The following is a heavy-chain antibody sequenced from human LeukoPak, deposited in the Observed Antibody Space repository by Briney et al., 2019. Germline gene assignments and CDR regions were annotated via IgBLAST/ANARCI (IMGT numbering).Heavy chain of an antibody. CDR1: GFTFSSYT. CDR3: AKPPRSTMIVVVTVID. CDR2: IRYDGSNK. D-gene: IGHD3-22*01. J-gene: IGHJ4*02. V-gene: IGHV3-30*02. Sequence: GGSLRLSCAASGFTFSSYTMHWVRQAPGKGLEWVAFIRYDGSNKYYADSVKGRFTISRDNSKNTLYLQMNSLRAEDTAVYYCAKPPRSTMIVVVTVIDWGQGTLVTVSS.